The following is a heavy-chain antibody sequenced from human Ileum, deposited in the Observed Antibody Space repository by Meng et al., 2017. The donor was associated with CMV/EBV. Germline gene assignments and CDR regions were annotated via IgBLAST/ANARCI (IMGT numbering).Heavy chain of an antibody. D-gene: IGHD1-26*01. CDR3: ATEIVGATID. CDR2: ISNSSSYI. V-gene: IGHV3-21*01. J-gene: IGHJ4*02. Sequence: GGSLRLSCAASGFTFSSYSMNWVRQAPGKGLEWVSSISNSSSYIYYADSVKGRFTISRDNAKNSLYLQMNSLRAEETAVYYCATEIVGATIDWGQGTLVTVSS. CDR1: GFTFSSYS.